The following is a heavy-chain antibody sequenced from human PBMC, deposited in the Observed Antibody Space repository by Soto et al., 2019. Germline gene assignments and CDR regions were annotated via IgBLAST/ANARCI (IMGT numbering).Heavy chain of an antibody. CDR3: ARIDSSGYLDY. J-gene: IGHJ4*02. Sequence: SDTLSPTCALSCISIYSSDYYWSWIHQPPGKGLEWIGYIYYSGSTYYNPSLKSRVTISVDTSKNQFSLKLSSVTAADTAVYYCARIDSSGYLDYWGQGTLVT. V-gene: IGHV4-30-4*01. CDR1: CISIYSSDYY. CDR2: IYYSGST. D-gene: IGHD3-22*01.